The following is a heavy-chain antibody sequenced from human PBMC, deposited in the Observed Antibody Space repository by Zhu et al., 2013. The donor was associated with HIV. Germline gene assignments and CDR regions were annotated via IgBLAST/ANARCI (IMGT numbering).Heavy chain of an antibody. D-gene: IGHD3-22*01. J-gene: IGHJ6*02. V-gene: IGHV1-8*01. CDR3: ARVPRTYYYDSSGYYSYYYYGMDV. Sequence: QVQLVQSGAEVKKPGASVKVSCKASGYTFTSYDINWVRQATGQGLEWMGWMNPNSGNTGYAQKFQGRVTMTRNTSISTAYMELSSLRSEDTAVYYCARVPRTYYYDSSGYYSYYYYGMDVWGQGTTVTVSS. CDR2: MNPNSGNT. CDR1: GYTFTSYD.